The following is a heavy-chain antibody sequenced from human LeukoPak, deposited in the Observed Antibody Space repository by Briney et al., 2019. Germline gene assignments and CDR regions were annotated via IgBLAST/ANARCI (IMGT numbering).Heavy chain of an antibody. CDR2: ISGYNGQT. D-gene: IGHD6-13*01. CDR3: VRDIALIAAAGYYFDH. V-gene: IGHV1-18*01. Sequence: ASVKVSCKASGYTFTNYGIGWVRHAPGQGREWVGWISGYNGQTISTPSLQGRLTMTTDTSTSTAHMELTGLTSGDTAVYYCVRDIALIAAAGYYFDHWGQGTQVTVSS. J-gene: IGHJ4*02. CDR1: GYTFTNYG.